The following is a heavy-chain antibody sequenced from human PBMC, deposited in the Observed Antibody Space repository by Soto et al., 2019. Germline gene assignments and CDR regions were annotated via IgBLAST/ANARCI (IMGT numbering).Heavy chain of an antibody. J-gene: IGHJ1*01. CDR2: ISGSGGST. V-gene: IGHV3-23*01. Sequence: GGSLRLSCAASGFTFSSYAMSWVRQAPGKGLEWVSAISGSGGSTYYADSVKGRFTISRDNSKSTLYLQMNSLRAEDTAVYYCAKVSSSSWYFGYFQHWGQGTLVTVSS. CDR1: GFTFSSYA. D-gene: IGHD6-13*01. CDR3: AKVSSSSWYFGYFQH.